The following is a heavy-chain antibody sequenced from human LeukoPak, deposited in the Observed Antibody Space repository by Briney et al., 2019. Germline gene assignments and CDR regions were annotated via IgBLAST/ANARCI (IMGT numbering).Heavy chain of an antibody. D-gene: IGHD4-17*01. CDR3: AKDGYGVLDY. V-gene: IGHV3-23*01. J-gene: IGHJ4*02. CDR1: GFTFSSYV. CDR2: ISGSGVNT. Sequence: GGSLRLSCAASGFTFSSYVMSWVRQAPGKGLEWVSDISGSGVNTHYADSVKGRFTISRENSQNTLYLQMNSLRAEDTAVYYCAKDGYGVLDYWGQGTLVTVSS.